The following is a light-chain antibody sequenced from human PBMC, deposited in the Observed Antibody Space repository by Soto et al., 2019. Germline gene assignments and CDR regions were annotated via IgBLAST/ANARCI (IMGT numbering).Light chain of an antibody. CDR1: SSDVGSYNL. J-gene: IGLJ2*01. V-gene: IGLV2-23*01. CDR2: EGS. CDR3: CSYAGSSIVV. Sequence: QSALTQPASVSGSPGQSITISCTGTSSDVGSYNLVSWYQQHPGKAPKLMIYEGSKRPSGVSNLFSGSKFRNTASLTISGLQAEDEADYYCCSYAGSSIVVFGGGTKLTVL.